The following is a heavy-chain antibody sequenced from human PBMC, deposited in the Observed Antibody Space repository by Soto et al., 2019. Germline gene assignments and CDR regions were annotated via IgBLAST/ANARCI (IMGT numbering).Heavy chain of an antibody. V-gene: IGHV3-53*01. Sequence: PGGSLRLSCATSGFSISYKFMSWVRQAPGKGLEWISVISIGGDPSYADSVKGRFTISRDITKNTLFLQMTSLRADDTAVYFCARDSGYSSAYWEHYFDYWGQGTLVTVSS. CDR3: ARDSGYSSAYWEHYFDY. J-gene: IGHJ4*02. D-gene: IGHD3-16*01. CDR1: GFSISYKF. CDR2: ISIGGDP.